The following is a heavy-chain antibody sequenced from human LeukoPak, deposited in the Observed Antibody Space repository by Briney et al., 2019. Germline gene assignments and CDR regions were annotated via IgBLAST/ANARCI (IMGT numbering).Heavy chain of an antibody. V-gene: IGHV3-48*03. D-gene: IGHD4-17*01. J-gene: IGHJ1*01. CDR2: ISSSGSTI. CDR1: GFTFSSYE. CDR3: ARDLSLMTTVTYFQH. Sequence: PGGSLRLSCAASGFTFSSYEMNWVRQAPGKGLEWVSYISSSGSTIYYADSVKGRFTISRDNAKNSLYLQMNSLRAEDTAVYYCARDLSLMTTVTYFQHWGQGTLVTVSS.